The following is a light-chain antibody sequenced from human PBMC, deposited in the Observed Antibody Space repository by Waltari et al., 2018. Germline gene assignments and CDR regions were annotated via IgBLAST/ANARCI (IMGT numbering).Light chain of an antibody. CDR1: QSLLHSNGNTY. Sequence: DIVMTQTPLSLHVTPGEPASISCRSSQSLLHSNGNTYLYWYLQKPGQPPRLLIYRVSNRFSGVPDRFSGSGSGTDFTLKISRVEAEDVGVYYCMQALQTPLTFGGGTKVDIK. V-gene: IGKV2-29*02. CDR2: RVS. J-gene: IGKJ4*01. CDR3: MQALQTPLT.